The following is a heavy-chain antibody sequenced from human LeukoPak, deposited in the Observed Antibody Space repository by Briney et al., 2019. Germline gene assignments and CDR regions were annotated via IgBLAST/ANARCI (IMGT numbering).Heavy chain of an antibody. CDR2: ISSSGSTI. Sequence: GGSLRLSCAASGFTFSDYYMSWIRQAPGKGLEWVSYISSSGSTIYYADSVKGRFTISRDNAKNSLYLQMNSLRAEDTAVYYCAKGPSTVTKSLDYWGQGTLVTVSS. CDR3: AKGPSTVTKSLDY. V-gene: IGHV3-11*01. J-gene: IGHJ4*02. D-gene: IGHD4-17*01. CDR1: GFTFSDYY.